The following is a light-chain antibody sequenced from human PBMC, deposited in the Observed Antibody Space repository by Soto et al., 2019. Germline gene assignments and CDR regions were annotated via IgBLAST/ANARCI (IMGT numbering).Light chain of an antibody. CDR3: QSYDSSLSGWV. Sequence: QSVLTQPPSVSGAPGQRITISCTGSGSNIGARYEVQWYQQFPGTAPKLLIYANNDRPSGVPDRFSGSKSGASASLAITGLQADDEADYYCQSYDSSLSGWVFGGGTKLTVL. CDR2: ANN. J-gene: IGLJ3*02. CDR1: GSNIGARYE. V-gene: IGLV1-40*01.